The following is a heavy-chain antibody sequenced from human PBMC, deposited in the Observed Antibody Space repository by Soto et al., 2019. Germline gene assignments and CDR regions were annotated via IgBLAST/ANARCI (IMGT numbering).Heavy chain of an antibody. CDR3: ARGNDILTGPDQP. Sequence: KVSCKASGGTFSSYAISWVRQAPGQGLEWMGGIIPIFGTANYAQKFQGRVTITADKSASTAYMELSSLRSEDTAVYYCARGNDILTGPDQPWGQGTLVTVSS. CDR1: GGTFSSYA. J-gene: IGHJ5*02. CDR2: IIPIFGTA. V-gene: IGHV1-69*06. D-gene: IGHD3-9*01.